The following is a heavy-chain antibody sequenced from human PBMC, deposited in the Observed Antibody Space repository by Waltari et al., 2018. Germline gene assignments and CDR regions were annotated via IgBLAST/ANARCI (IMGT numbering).Heavy chain of an antibody. CDR3: ARGRIAAAPWAFDI. Sequence: QLQLQESGSGLVKPSQTLSLTCAVSGGSISSGGYSWSWIRQPPGKGLEWIGYSYHSVSTYYNPSLKSRVTISVDRSKNQFSLKLSSVTAADTAVYYCARGRIAAAPWAFDIWGQGTMVTVSS. J-gene: IGHJ3*02. CDR1: GGSISSGGYS. CDR2: SYHSVST. D-gene: IGHD6-13*01. V-gene: IGHV4-30-2*01.